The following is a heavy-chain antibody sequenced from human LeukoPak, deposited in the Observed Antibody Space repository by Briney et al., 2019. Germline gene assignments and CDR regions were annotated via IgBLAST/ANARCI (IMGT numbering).Heavy chain of an antibody. D-gene: IGHD3-16*01. V-gene: IGHV3-23*01. Sequence: GSLRLSCAASGFTFSSYAMSWVRQAPGKGLEWVSAISGSGGSTYYADSVKGRFTISRDNSKNTLYLQMNSLTAADTAVYYCARRVFRENYFDYWGQGTLVAVSS. CDR3: ARRVFRENYFDY. CDR1: GFTFSSYA. J-gene: IGHJ4*02. CDR2: ISGSGGST.